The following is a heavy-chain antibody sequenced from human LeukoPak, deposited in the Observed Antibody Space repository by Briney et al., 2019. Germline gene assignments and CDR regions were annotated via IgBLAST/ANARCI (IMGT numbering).Heavy chain of an antibody. CDR3: ARGPKSLRRWAQAVLNYGMDV. V-gene: IGHV4-4*07. CDR2: IYTSGST. D-gene: IGHD4-17*01. J-gene: IGHJ6*02. CDR1: GGSISSYY. Sequence: PSETLSLTCTVSGGSISSYYWSWIRQPAGKGLEWIGRIYTSGSTNYNPSLKSRVTMSVDTSKNQFSLKLSSVTAADTAVYYCARGPKSLRRWAQAVLNYGMDVWGQGTTVTVSS.